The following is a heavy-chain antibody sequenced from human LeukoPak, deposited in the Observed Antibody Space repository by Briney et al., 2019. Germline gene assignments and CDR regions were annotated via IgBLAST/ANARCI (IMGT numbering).Heavy chain of an antibody. CDR3: ARIKIYYYYMDV. CDR2: IYYSGST. V-gene: IGHV4-39*07. J-gene: IGHJ6*03. CDR1: GVSISSSYSY. Sequence: SETLSLTCTVAGVSISSSYSYWGWIRQPPGMGLEWIGSIYYSGSTYYNPSLKSRVTISVDTSKNQFSLKLSSVTAADTAVYYCARIKIYYYYMDVWGKGTTVTVSS.